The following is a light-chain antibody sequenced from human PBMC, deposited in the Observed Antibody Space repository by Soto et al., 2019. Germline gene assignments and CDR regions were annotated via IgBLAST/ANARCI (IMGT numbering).Light chain of an antibody. Sequence: DIILTQSPGTLSLSPGDRATLSYRASQSVSSSFFAWYQQRPGQAPRLLIHGVSSRATGIPDRFIGSGSGTDFTLTINRLEPEDFALYFCQQYGSAPFTFGPGTKLEIK. CDR2: GVS. CDR1: QSVSSSF. CDR3: QQYGSAPFT. V-gene: IGKV3-20*01. J-gene: IGKJ3*01.